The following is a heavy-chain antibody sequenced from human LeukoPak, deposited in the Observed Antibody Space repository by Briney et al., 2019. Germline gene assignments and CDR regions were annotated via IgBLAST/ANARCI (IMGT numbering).Heavy chain of an antibody. CDR3: ATGKELLLNY. D-gene: IGHD1-26*01. Sequence: ASVKVSCKVSGYTLTESCMHWVRQAPGKGLEWMGGFDPEDGETIYAQKFQGRVTMTEDTSTDTAYMEPSSLRSEDTAVYYCATGKELLLNYWGQGTLVTVSS. V-gene: IGHV1-24*01. CDR2: FDPEDGET. J-gene: IGHJ4*02. CDR1: GYTLTESC.